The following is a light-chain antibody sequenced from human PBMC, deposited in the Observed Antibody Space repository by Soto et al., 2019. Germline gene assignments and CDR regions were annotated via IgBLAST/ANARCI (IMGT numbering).Light chain of an antibody. CDR2: GAS. CDR3: QQYGSSSIT. V-gene: IGKV3-20*01. CDR1: QSVTSNY. J-gene: IGKJ5*01. Sequence: ESVLTQSPGTLSVSPGERATLSCRASQSVTSNYLAWYQQKPGQAPRLLFYGASTRATGIPYRFSGSGSGTDFTLTISRLEPEDFAVYYCQQYGSSSITCGQGTRLDNK.